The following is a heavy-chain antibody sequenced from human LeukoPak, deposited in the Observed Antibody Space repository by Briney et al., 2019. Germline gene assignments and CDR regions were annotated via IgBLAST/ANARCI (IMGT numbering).Heavy chain of an antibody. CDR3: ARFLSGYYISWFDP. CDR2: INHSGST. D-gene: IGHD3-3*01. V-gene: IGHV4-34*01. CDR1: GGSFSGYY. Sequence: SETLSLTCAVYGGSFSGYYWSWIRQPPGKGLEWIGEINHSGSTNYNPSLKSRVTISVDTFKNQFSLKLSSVTAADTAVYYCARFLSGYYISWFDPWGQGTLVTVSS. J-gene: IGHJ5*02.